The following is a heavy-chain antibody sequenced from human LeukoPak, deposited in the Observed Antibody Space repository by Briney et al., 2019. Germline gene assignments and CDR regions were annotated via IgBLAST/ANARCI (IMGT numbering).Heavy chain of an antibody. CDR3: ASPWSSGYYKSLGY. J-gene: IGHJ4*02. D-gene: IGHD3-22*01. Sequence: TASETLSLTCTVSGGSISSYYWSWVRQPPGKGLEWVGYIYNSGSTNYNPSLKSRLTISIDTSKNQFSLKLSSVTAADTAVYYCASPWSSGYYKSLGYWGQGTLVTVSS. CDR1: GGSISSYY. V-gene: IGHV4-59*01. CDR2: IYNSGST.